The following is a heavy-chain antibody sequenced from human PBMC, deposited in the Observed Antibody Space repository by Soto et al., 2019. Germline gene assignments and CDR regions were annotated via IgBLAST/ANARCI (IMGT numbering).Heavy chain of an antibody. Sequence: PGGSLRLSCSASGFTFSSYDIHWVRQAPGKGLEYVSSISSDGSTYYAVSVKGRFTISRDNSRNTLYLRMSSLRAEDTAVYYCVRESEDLTSNFDYWGQGTLVTVS. V-gene: IGHV3-64D*06. CDR1: GFTFSSYD. CDR3: VRESEDLTSNFDY. J-gene: IGHJ4*02. CDR2: ISSDGST.